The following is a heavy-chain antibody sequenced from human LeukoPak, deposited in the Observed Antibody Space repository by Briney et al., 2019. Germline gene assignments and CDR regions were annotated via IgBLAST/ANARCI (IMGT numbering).Heavy chain of an antibody. Sequence: GGSLRLSCAASGFTFNNYAMSWVRQAPGKGLEWVSLISGSIGSTSYAGSVKGRFTISRDTSKNTLYLQMNSLRAEDTAIYYCAKGMTTVTTRSPLDYWGQGTLVTVSS. CDR3: AKGMTTVTTRSPLDY. CDR2: ISGSIGST. J-gene: IGHJ4*02. V-gene: IGHV3-23*01. D-gene: IGHD4-17*01. CDR1: GFTFNNYA.